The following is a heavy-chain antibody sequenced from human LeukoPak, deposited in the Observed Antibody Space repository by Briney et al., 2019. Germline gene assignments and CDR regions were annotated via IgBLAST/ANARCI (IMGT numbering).Heavy chain of an antibody. CDR2: IHYSGRA. CDR3: AKFGVDYDMDV. CDR1: GGSISGYY. D-gene: IGHD3-16*01. V-gene: IGHV4-59*01. Sequence: PSETLSLTCTVPGGSISGYYWTWIRQPPGKGLEWIGQIHYSGRADYNPSLKSRVTISVDTSKNQISLKLSSVTAADTAVYYCAKFGVDYDMDVWGQGTTVTVSS. J-gene: IGHJ6*02.